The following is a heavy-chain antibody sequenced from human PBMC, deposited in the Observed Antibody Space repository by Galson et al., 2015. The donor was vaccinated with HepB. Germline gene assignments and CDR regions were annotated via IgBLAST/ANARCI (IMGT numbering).Heavy chain of an antibody. J-gene: IGHJ4*02. D-gene: IGHD6-13*01. Sequence: SVKVSCKASGYTFTSYYMHWVRQAPGQGLEWMGIINPSGGSTSYAQKLQGRVTMTRDTSTSTVYMELSSLRSEDTAVYYCARAGKDQIAADPDLYDYWGQGTLVTVSS. CDR2: INPSGGST. CDR1: GYTFTSYY. CDR3: ARAGKDQIAADPDLYDY. V-gene: IGHV1-46*04.